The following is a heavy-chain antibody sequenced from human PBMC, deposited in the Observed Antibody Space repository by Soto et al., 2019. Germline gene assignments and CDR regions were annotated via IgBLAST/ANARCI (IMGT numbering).Heavy chain of an antibody. V-gene: IGHV3-30-3*01. CDR3: ARDEIVGATTGGY. CDR1: GFTFSSYA. D-gene: IGHD1-26*01. J-gene: IGHJ4*02. CDR2: ISYDGSNK. Sequence: LRLSCAASGFTFSSYAMHWVRQAPGKGLEWVAVISYDGSNKYYADSVKGRFTISRDNSKNTLYLQMNSLRAEDTAVYYCARDEIVGATTGGYWGQGTLVTVSS.